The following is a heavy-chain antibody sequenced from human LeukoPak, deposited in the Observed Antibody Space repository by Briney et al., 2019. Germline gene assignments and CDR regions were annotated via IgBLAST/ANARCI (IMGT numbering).Heavy chain of an antibody. D-gene: IGHD2-2*01. V-gene: IGHV3-48*01. CDR3: ARDLRLKYYQGFDP. Sequence: ARGSLRLSCAASGFTFSIYSTNWVRQAPGKGLEWVSYISSSSSTIYYADSVKGRFTISRDNAKNSLYLQMNSLRAEDTAVYYCARDLRLKYYQGFDPWGQGTLVTVSS. J-gene: IGHJ5*02. CDR2: ISSSSSTI. CDR1: GFTFSIYS.